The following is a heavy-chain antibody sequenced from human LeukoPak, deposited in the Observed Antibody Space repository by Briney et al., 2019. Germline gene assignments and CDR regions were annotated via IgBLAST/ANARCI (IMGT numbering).Heavy chain of an antibody. J-gene: IGHJ4*02. CDR2: IYYSGST. D-gene: IGHD4-23*01. V-gene: IGHV4-39*01. CDR1: GVSISSSSYY. CDR3: ARGWQLSDYFDY. Sequence: SETLSLTCTVSGVSISSSSYYWGWIRQPPGKGLEWIGTIYYSGSTYQNSSLKSRVTISKDTSKDQFSLKLSFVTAADTAVYFCARGWQLSDYFDYWGQGTLVTVSS.